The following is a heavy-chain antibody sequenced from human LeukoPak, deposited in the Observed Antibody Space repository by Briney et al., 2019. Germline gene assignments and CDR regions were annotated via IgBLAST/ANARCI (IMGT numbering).Heavy chain of an antibody. CDR1: GYTFTGYY. Sequence: GASVKVSCKASGYTFTGYYMHWVRQAPGQGLEWMGWINPNSGGTNYAQKFQGRVTMTRDTSISTAYMELSRLRSDDTAVYYCAHSEGLGSSGWYVPAKEGFDLWAVAPWSLSPQ. V-gene: IGHV1-2*02. CDR3: AHSEGLGSSGWYVPAKEGFDL. J-gene: IGHJ2*01. CDR2: INPNSGGT. D-gene: IGHD6-19*01.